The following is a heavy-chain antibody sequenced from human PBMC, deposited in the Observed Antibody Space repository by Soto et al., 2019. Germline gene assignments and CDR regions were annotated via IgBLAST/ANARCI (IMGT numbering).Heavy chain of an antibody. J-gene: IGHJ3*02. D-gene: IGHD2-21*02. CDR1: GGFVSSGSYY. Sequence: QVQLQQWGAGLLKPSETLSLTCAVYGGFVSSGSYYWGWLRQPPGQGREGIGDMSLSGGTHSKPSLQGRVTISADTSKNQFSLKMSSVTAADTALYYCARVEPGTATSVVDAFDIWGPGTMVTVSS. V-gene: IGHV4-34*01. CDR3: ARVEPGTATSVVDAFDI. CDR2: MSLSGGT.